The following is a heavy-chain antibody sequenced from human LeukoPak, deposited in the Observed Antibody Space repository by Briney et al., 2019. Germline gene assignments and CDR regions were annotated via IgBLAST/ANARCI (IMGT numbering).Heavy chain of an antibody. CDR1: GDSISTSNSY. V-gene: IGHV4-39*07. J-gene: IGHJ4*02. CDR2: IYHSGST. CDR3: ARALFRYYFDY. Sequence: SETLSLTCTVSGDSISTSNSYWGWIRQPPGKGLEWIGSIYHSGSTYYNPSLKSRVTISVDTSKNQFSLKLSSVTAADTAVYYCARALFRYYFDYWGQGTLVTVSS. D-gene: IGHD3-10*02.